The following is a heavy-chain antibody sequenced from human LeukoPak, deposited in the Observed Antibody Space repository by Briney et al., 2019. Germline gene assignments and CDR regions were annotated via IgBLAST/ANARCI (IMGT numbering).Heavy chain of an antibody. CDR1: GFNFNAYT. D-gene: IGHD1-26*01. V-gene: IGHV3-21*01. J-gene: IGHJ4*02. Sequence: GGSLRLSCAASGFNFNAYTMHWVRQVPGKGLEWVSSMSSSRDFIFYGDSVKGRFTIFRDNANKSLDLEMSSLRGEDTAIYYCARGLVGAAFDLWGRGTLVTVSS. CDR2: MSSSRDFI. CDR3: ARGLVGAAFDL.